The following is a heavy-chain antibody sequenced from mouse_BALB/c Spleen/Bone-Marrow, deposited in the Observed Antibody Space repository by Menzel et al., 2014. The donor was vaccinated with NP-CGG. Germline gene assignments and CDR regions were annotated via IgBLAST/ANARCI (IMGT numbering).Heavy chain of an antibody. CDR2: ISGGGSYT. CDR3: ARHAYYDQTEVSFVY. V-gene: IGHV5-9-2*01. Sequence: EVMLVESGGNLVKSGGSLKLSCVASGFTFSSYGMSWVRQTPEKRLEWVATISGGGSYTFYPDSVKGRFTISRDNAKNNLYLQLSSLRSEDTALYYCARHAYYDQTEVSFVYWGQGTLVTVSA. J-gene: IGHJ3*01. CDR1: GFTFSSYG. D-gene: IGHD2-4*01.